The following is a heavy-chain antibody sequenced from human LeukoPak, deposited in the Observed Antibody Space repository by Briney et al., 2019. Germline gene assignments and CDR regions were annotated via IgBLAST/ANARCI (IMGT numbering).Heavy chain of an antibody. V-gene: IGHV1-2*06. D-gene: IGHD6-13*01. CDR1: GYTFTGYY. CDR3: ARGFHSSSWYYFDY. CDR2: INPNSGGT. Sequence: GASVKVSCKASGYTFTGYYMHWVRQAPGQGLEWMGRINPNSGGTNYAQKFQGRVTMTRDTSISTAYMELSRLRSDDTAVYYCARGFHSSSWYYFDYWGQGTLVTVYS. J-gene: IGHJ4*02.